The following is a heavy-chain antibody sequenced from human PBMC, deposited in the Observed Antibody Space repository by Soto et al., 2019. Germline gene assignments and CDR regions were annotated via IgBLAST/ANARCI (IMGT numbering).Heavy chain of an antibody. CDR1: GGSISSGGYY. J-gene: IGHJ4*02. D-gene: IGHD3-3*01. CDR3: ARAGSGYDFWSGYYTGSRFDY. V-gene: IGHV4-31*03. Sequence: ASETLSLNCTVSGGSISSGGYYWSWIRQHPGKGLEWIGYIYYSGSTYYNPSLKSRVTISVDTSKNQFSLKLSSVTAADTAVYYCARAGSGYDFWSGYYTGSRFDYWGQGTLVTVSS. CDR2: IYYSGST.